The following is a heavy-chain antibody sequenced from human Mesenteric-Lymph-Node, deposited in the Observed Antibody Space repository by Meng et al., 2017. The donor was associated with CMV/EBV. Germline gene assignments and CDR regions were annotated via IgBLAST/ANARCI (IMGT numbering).Heavy chain of an antibody. Sequence: ASVKVSCKASGYTFTGYYMYWVRQAPGQGLEWMGWINPNSGGTNYAQKFQGRVTMTRDTSISTAYMELSGLTSDDTAVYYCARDPANSWEKYGMDVWGQGTTVTV. CDR3: ARDPANSWEKYGMDV. CDR2: INPNSGGT. J-gene: IGHJ6*02. CDR1: GYTFTGYY. D-gene: IGHD1-1*01. V-gene: IGHV1-2*02.